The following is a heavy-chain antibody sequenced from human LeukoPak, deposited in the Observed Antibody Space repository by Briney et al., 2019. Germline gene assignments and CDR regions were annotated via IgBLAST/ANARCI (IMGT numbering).Heavy chain of an antibody. D-gene: IGHD2/OR15-2a*01. V-gene: IGHV4-59*08. CDR2: VYFTGNT. CDR1: GTSISGDY. J-gene: IGHJ4*02. CDR3: ARHPFSSPFDF. Sequence: SETLSLTCTVSGTSISGDYWSWIRQPPGKGLEWIGYVYFTGNTNYNPSLKSRVTISMDTSKDQISLTVTSVTAADTAVYYCARHPFSSPFDFWGQGTLVAVSS.